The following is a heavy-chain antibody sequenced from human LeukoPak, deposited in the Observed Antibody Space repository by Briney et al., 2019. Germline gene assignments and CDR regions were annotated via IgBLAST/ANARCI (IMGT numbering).Heavy chain of an antibody. D-gene: IGHD4-23*01. CDR1: GFAFSTFF. J-gene: IGHJ3*02. V-gene: IGHV3-7*05. Sequence: GGSLRLSCEASGFAFSTFFMAWVRQSSGKGLEWVADIKPDGSETYYKGSVEGRFTISRDNADNSLYLQMNSLRVEDTAVYYCARDPGGSGWGAFDIWGQGTMVTVSS. CDR2: IKPDGSET. CDR3: ARDPGGSGWGAFDI.